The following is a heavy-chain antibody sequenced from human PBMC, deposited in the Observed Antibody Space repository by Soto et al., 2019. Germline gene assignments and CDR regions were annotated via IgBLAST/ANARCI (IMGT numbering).Heavy chain of an antibody. CDR1: GYTFTSYA. CDR3: ARGIAVAGIAFDI. CDR2: INAGNGNT. D-gene: IGHD6-19*01. Sequence: QVQLVQSGAEEKKPGASGKVSCKASGYTFTSYAMHWVRRAPGQGLGWLGWINAGNGNTKYSQKFQGRVTITRDTSASTAYMELSSMRSEDTAVYYCARGIAVAGIAFDIWGQGTMVTVSS. V-gene: IGHV1-3*05. J-gene: IGHJ3*02.